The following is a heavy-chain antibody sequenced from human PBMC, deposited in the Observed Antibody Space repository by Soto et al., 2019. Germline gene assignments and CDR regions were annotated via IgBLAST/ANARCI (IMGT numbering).Heavy chain of an antibody. CDR2: IYNSGTT. CDR1: GGSITRGGYY. V-gene: IGHV4-31*03. J-gene: IGHJ5*02. Sequence: QVQLQESGPGLVKPSETLSLTCTVSGGSITRGGYYWSWIRQHPGKGLEWIGYIYNSGTTYYNPSLKSRFTISVATSKNQFSLNLTSGTAAATAVYYCARDPAPWGQGTLVTVSS. CDR3: ARDPAP.